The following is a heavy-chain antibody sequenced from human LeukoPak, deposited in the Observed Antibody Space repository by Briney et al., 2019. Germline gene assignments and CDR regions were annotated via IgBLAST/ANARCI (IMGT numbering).Heavy chain of an antibody. CDR1: GYTFTGYY. CDR2: INPNSGGT. CDR3: ARDQQARRPGVYYYYMDV. J-gene: IGHJ6*03. D-gene: IGHD6-13*01. V-gene: IGHV1-2*02. Sequence: VASVKVSCKASGYTFTGYYMHWVRQAPGQGLEWMGWINPNSGGTNYAQKFQGRVTMTRDTSISTAYMELSRLRSDDTAVYYCARDQQARRPGVYYYYMDVWGKGTTVTISS.